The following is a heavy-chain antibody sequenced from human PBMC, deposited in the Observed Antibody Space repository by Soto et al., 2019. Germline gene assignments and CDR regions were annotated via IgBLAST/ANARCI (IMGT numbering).Heavy chain of an antibody. D-gene: IGHD2-21*01. CDR2: IYHSGST. CDR3: ARLRIATNNYKWFDP. V-gene: IGHV4-30-2*01. Sequence: SETLSLTCSVSGGSISSGGCSWNWFRQPPGKGLEWIGYIYHSGSTYYNPSLRSRVTISIDGSKNQFSLNLRLVTAADTAVYYCARLRIATNNYKWFDPWGQGTLVTVSS. CDR1: GGSISSGGCS. J-gene: IGHJ5*02.